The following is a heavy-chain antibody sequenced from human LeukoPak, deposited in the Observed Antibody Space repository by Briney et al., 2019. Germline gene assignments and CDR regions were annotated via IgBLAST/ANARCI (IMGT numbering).Heavy chain of an antibody. Sequence: GGSLRLSCAASGFTFSSYAMGWVRQAPGKGLEWVSAISGSGGSTYYADSVKGRFTISRDNSKNTLYLQMSSLRAEDTAVYYCAKGLGYYYDSSGYYPFDYWGQGTLVTVSS. CDR1: GFTFSSYA. V-gene: IGHV3-23*01. CDR2: ISGSGGST. J-gene: IGHJ4*02. D-gene: IGHD3-22*01. CDR3: AKGLGYYYDSSGYYPFDY.